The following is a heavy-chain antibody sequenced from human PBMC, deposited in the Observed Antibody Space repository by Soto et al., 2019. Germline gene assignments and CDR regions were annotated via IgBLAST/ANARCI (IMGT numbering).Heavy chain of an antibody. CDR3: ARVGYCSGGSCFPGY. Sequence: ASVKVSCKASGYTLTSYGISWVRQAPGQGLEWMGWISAYNGNTNYAQKLQGRVTMTTDTSTSTAYMELRSLRSDDTAVYYCARVGYCSGGSCFPGYWGQGTLVTVSS. J-gene: IGHJ4*02. V-gene: IGHV1-18*01. CDR2: ISAYNGNT. D-gene: IGHD2-15*01. CDR1: GYTLTSYG.